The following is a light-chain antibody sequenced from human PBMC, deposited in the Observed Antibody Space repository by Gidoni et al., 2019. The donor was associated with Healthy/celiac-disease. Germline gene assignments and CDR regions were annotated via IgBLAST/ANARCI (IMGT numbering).Light chain of an antibody. CDR2: GAS. CDR3: QQYGSSPYT. J-gene: IGKJ2*01. V-gene: IGKV3-20*01. Sequence: IVLTQSTGTLSLSPGERATLSCRASQRVSSSYLAWYQQKPGQAPRLLIYGASSRATGIPDRFSGSGSGTDFTLTISRLEPEDFAVYYCQQYGSSPYTFGQGTKLEIK. CDR1: QRVSSSY.